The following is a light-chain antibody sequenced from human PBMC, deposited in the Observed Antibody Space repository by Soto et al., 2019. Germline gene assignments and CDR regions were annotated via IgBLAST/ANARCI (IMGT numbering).Light chain of an antibody. V-gene: IGKV1-5*01. CDR3: QPYNSPWT. Sequence: DIQMTQSPSTLSASVGDSVTITCRASQSISSWLAWYQQKPGKAPKLLIYDASSLESGVPSRFSGSGSGTEFTLTISSLQPDDFATYYCQPYNSPWTFGQGTKVEIK. J-gene: IGKJ1*01. CDR1: QSISSW. CDR2: DAS.